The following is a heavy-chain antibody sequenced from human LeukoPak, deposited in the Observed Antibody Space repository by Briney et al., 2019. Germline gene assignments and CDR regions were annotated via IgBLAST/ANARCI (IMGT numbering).Heavy chain of an antibody. CDR1: GFTFDDYA. Sequence: GGSLRLSCAASGFTFDDYAMHWVRQAPGKGLEWVSLISWDGGSTYYADSVKGRFTVSRDNSKNSLYLQMNSLRAEDTALYYCAKSFGEAPLLVWGKGTTVTVSS. D-gene: IGHD3-10*01. CDR2: ISWDGGST. V-gene: IGHV3-43D*03. CDR3: AKSFGEAPLLV. J-gene: IGHJ6*04.